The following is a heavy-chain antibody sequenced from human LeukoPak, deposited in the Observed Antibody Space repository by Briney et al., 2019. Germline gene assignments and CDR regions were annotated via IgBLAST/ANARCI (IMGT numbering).Heavy chain of an antibody. D-gene: IGHD4-23*01. Sequence: GGSLRLSCAASGFTFSSYGMHWVRQAPGKGLEWVAFIRYDGSNKYYADSVKGRFTISRDNSKNTLYLQMNSLRAEDTAVYYCAKDLFLYGGKPFDYWGQGTLVTVSS. CDR1: GFTFSSYG. CDR3: AKDLFLYGGKPFDY. J-gene: IGHJ4*02. CDR2: IRYDGSNK. V-gene: IGHV3-30*02.